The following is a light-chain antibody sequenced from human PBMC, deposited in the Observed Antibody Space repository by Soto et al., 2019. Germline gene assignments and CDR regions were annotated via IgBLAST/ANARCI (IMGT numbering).Light chain of an antibody. CDR2: KVS. Sequence: DVVRTQSPLSLPVTLGQPASISCRSSQSLVHSDGNTYLNWFQQRPDQSPRRLIYKVSNRDSGVPDRFSGSGSGTDFTLKISRVEAEDVGVYYCMQGTHWPWTFGQGTRVEIK. CDR3: MQGTHWPWT. CDR1: QSLVHSDGNTY. J-gene: IGKJ1*01. V-gene: IGKV2-30*02.